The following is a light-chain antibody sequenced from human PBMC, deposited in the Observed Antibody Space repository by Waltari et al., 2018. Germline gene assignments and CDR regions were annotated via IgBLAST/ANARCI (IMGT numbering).Light chain of an antibody. Sequence: IVMTQSPDSLAVSLGERATINCKSSQSVLYSSNNSNYLAWYQQKPGQPPKLLIYWASTRESGVPDRFSCGGSGTDFTLTISSLQAEDVAVYYCQQYFSTPRTFGQGTKVEIK. CDR2: WAS. CDR1: QSVLYSSNNSNY. V-gene: IGKV4-1*01. J-gene: IGKJ1*01. CDR3: QQYFSTPRT.